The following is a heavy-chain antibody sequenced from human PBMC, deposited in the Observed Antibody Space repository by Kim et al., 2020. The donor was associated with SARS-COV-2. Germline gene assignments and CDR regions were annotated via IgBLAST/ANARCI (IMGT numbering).Heavy chain of an antibody. V-gene: IGHV4-39*01. CDR1: GGSISSSSYY. D-gene: IGHD2-2*02. CDR3: ASHGARYCSSTSCYRVYYGMDV. CDR2: IYYSGST. Sequence: SETLSLTCTVSGGSISSSSYYWGWIRQPPGKGLEWIGSIYYSGSTYYNPSLKSRVTISVDTSKNQFSLKLSSVTAADTAVYYCASHGARYCSSTSCYRVYYGMDVWGQGTTVTVSS. J-gene: IGHJ6*02.